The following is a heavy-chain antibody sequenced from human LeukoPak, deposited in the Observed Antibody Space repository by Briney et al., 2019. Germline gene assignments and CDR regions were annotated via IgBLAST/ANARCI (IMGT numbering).Heavy chain of an antibody. Sequence: SPTLSLTFALSGDSVSSNSVAWNWIRQSPSRGLEWLGRTYYRSKWKNDYAVSVKSRIIVNPDTSKNQFSLQLKSVTPEDSAIYYCARNTGSPFDYWGQGTLVTVSS. D-gene: IGHD1-26*01. J-gene: IGHJ4*02. CDR1: GDSVSSNSVA. CDR2: TYYRSKWKN. V-gene: IGHV6-1*01. CDR3: ARNTGSPFDY.